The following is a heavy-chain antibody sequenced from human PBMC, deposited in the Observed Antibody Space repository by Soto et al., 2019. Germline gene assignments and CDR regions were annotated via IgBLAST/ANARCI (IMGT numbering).Heavy chain of an antibody. CDR1: GYTFTSYA. CDR3: ARGGGLRGYDILTGPYYYYGMDV. D-gene: IGHD3-9*01. V-gene: IGHV1-3*01. CDR2: INAGNGNT. J-gene: IGHJ6*02. Sequence: ASVKVSCKASGYTFTSYAMHWVRQAPGQRLEWMGWINAGNGNTKYSQKFQGRVTITRDTSASTAYMELSSLRSEDTAVYYCARGGGLRGYDILTGPYYYYGMDVWGQGTTVTAP.